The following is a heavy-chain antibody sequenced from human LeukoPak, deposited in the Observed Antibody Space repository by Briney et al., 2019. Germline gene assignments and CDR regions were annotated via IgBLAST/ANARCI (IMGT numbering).Heavy chain of an antibody. CDR3: ARPLPYYDSSGYSFDAFDI. CDR1: GGSISSYY. J-gene: IGHJ3*02. Sequence: SETLSLTCTVSGGSISSYYWSWIRQPPGKGLEWIGYIYYSGSTNYNPSLKSRVTISVDTSKNQFSLKLSSVTAADTAVYYCARPLPYYDSSGYSFDAFDIWGQGTMVTVSS. V-gene: IGHV4-59*08. CDR2: IYYSGST. D-gene: IGHD3-22*01.